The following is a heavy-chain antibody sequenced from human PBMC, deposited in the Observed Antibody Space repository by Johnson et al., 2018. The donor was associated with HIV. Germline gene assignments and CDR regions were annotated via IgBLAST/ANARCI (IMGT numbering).Heavy chain of an antibody. J-gene: IGHJ3*02. D-gene: IGHD6-6*01. Sequence: VQLVESGGGVVQPGGSLRLSCAASGFTFSNAWMSWVRQAPGKGLEWVGRIKSKTDGGTTDYAAPVKGRFTISRDDSKNTLYLQMNSLKTEDTAVYYCTTAGYSSSVARDGFDIWGQGTMVTVSS. V-gene: IGHV3-15*01. CDR3: TTAGYSSSVARDGFDI. CDR2: IKSKTDGGTT. CDR1: GFTFSNAW.